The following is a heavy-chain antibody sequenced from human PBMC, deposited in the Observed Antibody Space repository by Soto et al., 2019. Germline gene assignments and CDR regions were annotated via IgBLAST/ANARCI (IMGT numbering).Heavy chain of an antibody. CDR2: IYYSGST. Sequence: QVQLQESGPGLVKPSETLSLNCTVSGGPISSYYWSWIRQSPGKGLEWIGYIYYSGSTNYNPSLKSRVTISVDTSKNQFSLELSSVTAADTAVYYCARGSSGWPPRLDYCVQGTLVTVSS. D-gene: IGHD6-19*01. V-gene: IGHV4-59*01. J-gene: IGHJ4*02. CDR1: GGPISSYY. CDR3: ARGSSGWPPRLDY.